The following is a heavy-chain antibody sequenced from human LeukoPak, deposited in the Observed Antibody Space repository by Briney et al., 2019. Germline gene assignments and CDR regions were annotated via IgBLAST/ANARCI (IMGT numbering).Heavy chain of an antibody. Sequence: PGGSLRLSCAASGFTFSSYSMNWVRQAPGKGLEWVSYISSSSSTIYYADSVKGRFTISRDNAKNSLYLQMNSLRAEDTAVYYCARVSGPRHYYDSSGYYEGKNYFDYWGQGTLVTVSS. V-gene: IGHV3-48*01. CDR3: ARVSGPRHYYDSSGYYEGKNYFDY. J-gene: IGHJ4*02. CDR2: ISSSSSTI. CDR1: GFTFSSYS. D-gene: IGHD3-22*01.